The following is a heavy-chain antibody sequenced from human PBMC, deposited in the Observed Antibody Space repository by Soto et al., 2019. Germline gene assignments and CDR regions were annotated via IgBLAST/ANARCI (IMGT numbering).Heavy chain of an antibody. D-gene: IGHD2-15*01. CDR2: IIPIFGTA. Sequence: QVQLVQSGAEVKKPGSSVKVSCKASGGTFSSYAISWVRQAPGQGLEWMGGIIPIFGTANYAQKFQGRVTITADESTSTAYMELSSLRSEDTAVYYCASETDNVVVVAATRGSYGMDVWGQGTTVTVSS. J-gene: IGHJ6*02. CDR1: GGTFSSYA. V-gene: IGHV1-69*01. CDR3: ASETDNVVVVAATRGSYGMDV.